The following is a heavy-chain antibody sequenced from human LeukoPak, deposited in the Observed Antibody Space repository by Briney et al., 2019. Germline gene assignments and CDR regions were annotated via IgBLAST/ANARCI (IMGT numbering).Heavy chain of an antibody. J-gene: IGHJ3*02. Sequence: ASVKVSCKVSGYTLTELSMHWVRQAPGKGLEWMGGFDPEDGETIYAQEFQGRVTMTEDTSTDTAYMELSSLRSEDTAVYYCATLGATTGAFDIWGQGTMVTVSS. V-gene: IGHV1-24*01. CDR2: FDPEDGET. CDR3: ATLGATTGAFDI. D-gene: IGHD1-26*01. CDR1: GYTLTELS.